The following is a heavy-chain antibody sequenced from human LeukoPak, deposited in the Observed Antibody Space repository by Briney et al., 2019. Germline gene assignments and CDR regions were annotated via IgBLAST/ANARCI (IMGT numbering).Heavy chain of an antibody. CDR1: GFTFRAYD. V-gene: IGHV3-23*01. D-gene: IGHD2-2*01. CDR3: AKSQRGCYDHYFDY. CDR2: SSAGRL. Sequence: GGSLRLSCAASGFTFRAYDMIWVRQAPGKGLEWVSSSSAGRLFYADAVKGRFTISSYDSTNMVKLQMNMLKVEDTAVYYCAKSQRGCYDHYFDYWGQGTLVTVPS. J-gene: IGHJ4*02.